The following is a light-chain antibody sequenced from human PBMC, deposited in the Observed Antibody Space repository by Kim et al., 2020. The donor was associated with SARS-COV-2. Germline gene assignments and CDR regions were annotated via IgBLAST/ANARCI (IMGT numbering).Light chain of an antibody. V-gene: IGKV1-39*01. J-gene: IGKJ4*01. CDR2: AAS. CDR1: QTINSY. Sequence: DIQMTQSPSSLSASVGDRVTITCRAGQTINSYLNWYQQKPGKGPKLLIYAASNLQSGVPSRFSGSGSGRDFTLTISSLQPEDFGTYYCQQSYGSPLTFGGGTKVDIK. CDR3: QQSYGSPLT.